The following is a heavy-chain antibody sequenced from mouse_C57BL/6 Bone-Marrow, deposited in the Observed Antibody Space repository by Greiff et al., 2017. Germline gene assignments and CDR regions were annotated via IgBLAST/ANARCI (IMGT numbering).Heavy chain of an antibody. Sequence: QVQLQQSGAELVKPGASVKLSCKASGYTFTSYWMHWVKQRPGQGLEWIGMIHPNSGSTNYNEKFKSKATLTVDKSSSTAYMQLSSLTSEDSAVYYCARGRDDYDWFAYWGQGTLVTVSA. CDR3: ARGRDDYDWFAY. J-gene: IGHJ3*01. D-gene: IGHD2-4*01. CDR1: GYTFTSYW. CDR2: IHPNSGST. V-gene: IGHV1-64*01.